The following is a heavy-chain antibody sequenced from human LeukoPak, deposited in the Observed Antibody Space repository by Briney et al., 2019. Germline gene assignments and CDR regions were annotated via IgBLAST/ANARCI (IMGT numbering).Heavy chain of an antibody. Sequence: ASVKVSCKASGYTFTRYAISWVRQAPGQGLEWMRWISAYNGNTNYVQKLQGRVTMTTDTSTSTAYMELRSLRSDDTAVYYCARDSWAYCGGDCYNYYGLDVWGQGTTVTVSS. J-gene: IGHJ6*02. CDR3: ARDSWAYCGGDCYNYYGLDV. CDR1: GYTFTRYA. D-gene: IGHD2-21*02. V-gene: IGHV1-18*01. CDR2: ISAYNGNT.